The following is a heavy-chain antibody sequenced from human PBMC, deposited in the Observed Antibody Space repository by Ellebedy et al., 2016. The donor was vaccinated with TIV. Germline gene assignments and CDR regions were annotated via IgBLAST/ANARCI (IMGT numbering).Heavy chain of an antibody. CDR2: ISPDGNNA. Sequence: GESLKISXAASGFTFSSYAMHWVRQAPGKGLGWVAVISPDGNNAYYADSVKGRFSISRDNSNNTLFLQMNSLRTEDTALYYCARDRKPGYYYYGMDVWGQGTTVTVSS. CDR3: ARDRKPGYYYYGMDV. CDR1: GFTFSSYA. J-gene: IGHJ6*02. V-gene: IGHV3-30-3*01.